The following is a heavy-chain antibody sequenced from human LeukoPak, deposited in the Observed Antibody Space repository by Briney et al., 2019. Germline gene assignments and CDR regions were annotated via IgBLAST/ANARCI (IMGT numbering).Heavy chain of an antibody. J-gene: IGHJ4*02. D-gene: IGHD6-19*01. V-gene: IGHV3-48*03. Sequence: QPGGSLRLSCAASGFTFSSYEMNWVRQAPEKGLEWVSYITGSGSTIYYADSVKGRFTISRDNAKNSLYLQMNSLRAEDTAVYYCARSPYSSGWSVVDYWGQGTLVTVSS. CDR3: ARSPYSSGWSVVDY. CDR2: ITGSGSTI. CDR1: GFTFSSYE.